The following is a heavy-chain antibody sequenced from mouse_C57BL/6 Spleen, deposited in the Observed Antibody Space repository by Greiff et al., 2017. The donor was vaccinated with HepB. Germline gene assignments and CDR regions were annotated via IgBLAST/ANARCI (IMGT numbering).Heavy chain of an antibody. CDR1: GYTFTSYG. CDR3: AREGAYDYDPYFDY. CDR2: IYPRSGNT. D-gene: IGHD2-4*01. J-gene: IGHJ2*01. V-gene: IGHV1-81*01. Sequence: QVQLKESGAELARPGASVKLSCKASGYTFTSYGISWVKQRTGQGLEWIGEIYPRSGNTYYNEKFKGKATLTADISSSTAYMELRSLTSEDSAVYFCAREGAYDYDPYFDYWGQGTTLTVSS.